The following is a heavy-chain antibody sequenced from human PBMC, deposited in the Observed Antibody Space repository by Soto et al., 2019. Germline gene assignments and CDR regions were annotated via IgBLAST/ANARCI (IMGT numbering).Heavy chain of an antibody. CDR1: GGSVSSGNYY. CDR2: IYYSGST. J-gene: IGHJ4*02. CDR3: ARGGVVVVAAPLDD. Sequence: QVQLQESGPGLVKPSETLSLTCSVSGGSVSSGNYYWSWIRQPPGKGLEWIGYIYYSGSTNYNPSLKRRVTISVDTSKTQFSLKLSSVTAADTAVYYCARGGVVVVAAPLDDWGQGTLVTVSS. D-gene: IGHD2-15*01. V-gene: IGHV4-61*01.